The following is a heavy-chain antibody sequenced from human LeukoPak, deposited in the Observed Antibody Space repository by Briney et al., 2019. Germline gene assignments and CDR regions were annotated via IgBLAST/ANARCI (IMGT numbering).Heavy chain of an antibody. CDR3: ARGKPSYYYDSSAYFYNGAFDI. V-gene: IGHV3-7*01. CDR1: GFTFSSYS. CDR2: IKQDGSEK. J-gene: IGHJ3*02. Sequence: GGSLRLSCAASGFTFSSYSMSWVRQAPGKGLEWVVNIKQDGSEKYYADSGKGRFTISRDNAKNSLYLQMNSLRADDTAVYYCARGKPSYYYDSSAYFYNGAFDIWGQGTMVTVSS. D-gene: IGHD3-22*01.